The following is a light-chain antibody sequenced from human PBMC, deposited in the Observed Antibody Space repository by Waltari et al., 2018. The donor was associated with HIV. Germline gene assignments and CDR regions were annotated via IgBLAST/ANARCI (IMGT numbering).Light chain of an antibody. CDR1: SSNIGSNY. J-gene: IGLJ2*01. Sequence: QSVLTQPPSASGTPGQRITISCSGSSSNIGSNYVYWYQQLPGTAPKLLIYRNNQRPSGVPDRFSGSKSCTSASLAISGLRSEDEADYYCATWDDTLSGHVVFGGGTKLNVL. CDR2: RNN. CDR3: ATWDDTLSGHVV. V-gene: IGLV1-47*01.